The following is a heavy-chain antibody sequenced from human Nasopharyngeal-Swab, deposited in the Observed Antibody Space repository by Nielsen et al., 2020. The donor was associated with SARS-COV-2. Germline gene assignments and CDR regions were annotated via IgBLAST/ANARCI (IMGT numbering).Heavy chain of an antibody. Sequence: GGSLRLSCAASGFTVSSNYMSWARQPPGKGLEWVSVIYSGGRTYYADSVKGRFTISRDNSKNTLYLQMNSPRAEDTAVYYCARGGGDDYVWGSYNYYFDYWGQGTLVTVSS. CDR1: GFTVSSNY. V-gene: IGHV3-53*01. J-gene: IGHJ4*02. D-gene: IGHD3-16*01. CDR2: IYSGGRT. CDR3: ARGGGDDYVWGSYNYYFDY.